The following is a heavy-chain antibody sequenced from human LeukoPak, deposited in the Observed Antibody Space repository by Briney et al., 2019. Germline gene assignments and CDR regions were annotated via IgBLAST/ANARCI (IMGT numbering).Heavy chain of an antibody. V-gene: IGHV4-59*01. J-gene: IGHJ4*02. CDR2: IYYSGST. CDR1: GRPISSYY. D-gene: IGHD5-24*01. CDR3: ARATWNGYMFDY. Sequence: SETLSLTCTVSGRPISSYYWSWIRQPPGKGLEWIGYIYYSGSTNHNPSLKSRVTISVDTSKNQFSLKLNSLTAADTAVYYCARATWNGYMFDYWGQGSLVTVTS.